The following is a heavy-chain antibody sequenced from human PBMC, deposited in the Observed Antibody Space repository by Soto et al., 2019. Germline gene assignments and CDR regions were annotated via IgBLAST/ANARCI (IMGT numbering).Heavy chain of an antibody. CDR1: GFTFSSYS. CDR3: ASGRDGYNYPLPFDY. J-gene: IGHJ4*02. CDR2: ISSSSSYI. V-gene: IGHV3-21*01. D-gene: IGHD5-12*01. Sequence: GGSLRLSCAVSGFTFSSYSMNWVRQAPGKGLEWVSSISSSSSYIYYADSVKGRFTISRDNAKNSLYLQMNSLRDEDTSVYYCASGRDGYNYPLPFDYWGQGTRVTVSS.